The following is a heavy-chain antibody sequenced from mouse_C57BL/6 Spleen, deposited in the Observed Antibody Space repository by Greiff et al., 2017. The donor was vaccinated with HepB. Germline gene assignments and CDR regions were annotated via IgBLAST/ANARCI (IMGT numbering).Heavy chain of an antibody. CDR1: GYTFTSYW. Sequence: QVHVKQPGAELVKPGASVKLSCKASGYTFTSYWMHWVKQRPGQGLEWIGMIHPNSGSTNYNEKFKSKATLTVDKSSSTAYMQLSSLTSEDSAVYYCARYYYDYDEGFAYWGQGTLVTVSA. V-gene: IGHV1-64*01. CDR2: IHPNSGST. D-gene: IGHD2-4*01. CDR3: ARYYYDYDEGFAY. J-gene: IGHJ3*01.